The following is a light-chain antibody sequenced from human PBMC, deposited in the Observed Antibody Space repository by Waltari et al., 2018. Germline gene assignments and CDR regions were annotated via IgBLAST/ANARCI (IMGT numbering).Light chain of an antibody. CDR3: QHHFRLPAT. J-gene: IGKJ1*01. Sequence: IMLTQSPGTLSLSPGERATLSCRASQRISRYLACDQQKPGQAPRLLIYGASTRATGIPDRFSGSGSGTDFSLTISGLEPEDSAVYYCQHHFRLPATFGQGTKVEIK. CDR1: QRISRY. V-gene: IGKV3-20*01. CDR2: GAS.